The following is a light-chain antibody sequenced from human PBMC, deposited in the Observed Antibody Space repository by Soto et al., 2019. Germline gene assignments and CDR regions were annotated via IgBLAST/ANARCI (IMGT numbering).Light chain of an antibody. J-gene: IGKJ1*01. CDR3: QQYNDYPWT. V-gene: IGKV1-5*03. CDR2: KSS. CDR1: QSIDSW. Sequence: DIQMTQSPSTLSASVGDRVTLTCRASQSIDSWLAWYQQKPWKAPKLHSYKSSTLESGVPSRFSGSGSRTEFTLTISGLQPDDFATYYCQQYNDYPWTFGQGTK.